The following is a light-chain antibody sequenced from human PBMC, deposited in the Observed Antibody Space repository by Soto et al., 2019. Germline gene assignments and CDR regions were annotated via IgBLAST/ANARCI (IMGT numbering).Light chain of an antibody. CDR1: QGISSY. J-gene: IGKJ3*01. CDR3: QQRT. Sequence: DIQLTQSPSFLSASVGDRFTITCRASQGISSYLAWYQQKPGKAPKLLIYAASTLQSGVPSRFSGSGSGTDFTLTNRILPPEEFATYYCQQRTFVAGTKGDNK. V-gene: IGKV1-9*01. CDR2: AAS.